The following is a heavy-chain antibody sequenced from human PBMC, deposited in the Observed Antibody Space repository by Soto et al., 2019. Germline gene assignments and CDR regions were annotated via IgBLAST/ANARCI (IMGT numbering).Heavy chain of an antibody. V-gene: IGHV3-64*01. J-gene: IGHJ6*03. CDR2: ISSNGVGT. D-gene: IGHD6-13*01. CDR3: ARRAGPDFYYLDV. CDR1: GFTLSGYA. Sequence: EVQLAESGGGLAQPGGSLRLSCAASGFTLSGYAMDWVRQAPGKGLEYVSGISSNGVGTYYANSVQGRFTISRDNSKNTVYLQMGSLRPEEMAVYYCARRAGPDFYYLDVGGKGTTVTVSS.